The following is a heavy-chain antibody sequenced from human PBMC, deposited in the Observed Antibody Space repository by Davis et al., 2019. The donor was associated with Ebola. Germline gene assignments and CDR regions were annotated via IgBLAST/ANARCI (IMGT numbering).Heavy chain of an antibody. CDR1: GDSVSSNTAA. V-gene: IGHV6-1*01. Sequence: MPSETLSPTCPLFGDSVSSNTAAGNWIRQSPSRGLEWPGRTYYRSKSFVDYAVSVKSRMTINSDTSKNQFSLQLSSVTPEDTAVYYCARDPPYDQGYDYWGQGILVTVSS. CDR3: ARDPPYDQGYDY. J-gene: IGHJ4*02. D-gene: IGHD3-22*01. CDR2: TYYRSKSFV.